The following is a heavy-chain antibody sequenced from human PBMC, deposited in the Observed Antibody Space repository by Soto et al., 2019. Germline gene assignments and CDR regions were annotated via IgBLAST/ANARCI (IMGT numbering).Heavy chain of an antibody. J-gene: IGHJ4*02. CDR2: ISGSGGST. D-gene: IGHD5-12*01. CDR1: GFTFSSYA. V-gene: IGHV3-23*01. Sequence: GGSLRLSCAASGFTFSSYAMSWVRQAPGKGLEWVSAISGSGGSTYYADSVKGRFTISRDNSKNTLYLQMNSLRAEDTAVYYCAKVPSGYDFPYSYFDYWGQGTLVTVSS. CDR3: AKVPSGYDFPYSYFDY.